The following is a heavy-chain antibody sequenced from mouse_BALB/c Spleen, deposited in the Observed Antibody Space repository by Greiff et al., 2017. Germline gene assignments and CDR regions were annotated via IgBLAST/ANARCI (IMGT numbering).Heavy chain of an antibody. CDR2: ISYDGSN. Sequence: EVQLQQSGPGLVKPSQSLSLTCSVTGYSITSGYYWNWIRQFPGNKLEWMGYISYDGSNNYNPSLKNRISITRDTSKNQFFLKLNSVTTEDTATYYCAREGGYYGSSFPFAYWGQGTLVTVSA. CDR1: GYSITSGYY. J-gene: IGHJ3*01. D-gene: IGHD1-1*01. CDR3: AREGGYYGSSFPFAY. V-gene: IGHV3-6*02.